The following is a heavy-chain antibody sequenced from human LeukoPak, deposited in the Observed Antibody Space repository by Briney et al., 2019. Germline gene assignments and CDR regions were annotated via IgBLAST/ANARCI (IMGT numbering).Heavy chain of an antibody. V-gene: IGHV4-59*01. CDR2: VYFSGGT. CDR1: GGSMSSYY. CDR3: AGIVAALGGADYFDY. J-gene: IGHJ4*02. D-gene: IGHD2-15*01. Sequence: PSETLSLTCTVSGGSMSSYYWSWIRQPPGKGPEWIGYVYFSGGTNYNPSLRSRVTISVDTSKNHFSLKLTSVTAADTAVYYCAGIVAALGGADYFDYWGQGALVTVSS.